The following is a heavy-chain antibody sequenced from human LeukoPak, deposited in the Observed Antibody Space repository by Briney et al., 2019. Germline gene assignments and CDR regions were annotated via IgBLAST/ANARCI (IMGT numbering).Heavy chain of an antibody. CDR1: GYTFTSYD. D-gene: IGHD3-16*01. J-gene: IGHJ4*02. CDR2: MNPNSGDT. CDR3: TRSGFGGGVHFDY. V-gene: IGHV1-8*01. Sequence: GASVKVSCKASGYTFTSYDINWLRQAAGQGLEWMGWMNPNSGDTGYVEKFQGRVTMTRDTSITTAYMELSSLRSEETAVYYCTRSGFGGGVHFDYWGQGTPVTVSS.